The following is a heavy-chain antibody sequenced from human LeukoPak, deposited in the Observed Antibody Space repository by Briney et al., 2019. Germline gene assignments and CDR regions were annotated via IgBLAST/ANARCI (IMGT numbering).Heavy chain of an antibody. CDR1: GYTFTSYD. J-gene: IGHJ4*02. Sequence: ASVKVSCKASGYTFTSYDINWVRQATGQGLEWMGWMNPNSGNTGYAQKFQGRVTMTRNTSISTAYMELSSLRAEDTAVYYCAKGSGYYDSSGYLSVVDYWGQGTLVTVSS. D-gene: IGHD3-22*01. CDR3: AKGSGYYDSSGYLSVVDY. V-gene: IGHV1-8*01. CDR2: MNPNSGNT.